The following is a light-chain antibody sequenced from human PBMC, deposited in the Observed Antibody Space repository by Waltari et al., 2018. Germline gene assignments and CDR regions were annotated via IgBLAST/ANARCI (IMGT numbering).Light chain of an antibody. CDR1: SSDVGGYNY. V-gene: IGLV2-14*03. CDR2: DVS. CDR3: SSYTSSTNYV. J-gene: IGLJ1*01. Sequence: QSALTQPASVSGSPGQSITISCTGTSSDVGGYNYVSWYQQHPGKAPKLMIYDVSNRPSGVSNRFSGSKSGNTASLTISALQAEDEADYYCSSYTSSTNYVFGTGTKVTVL.